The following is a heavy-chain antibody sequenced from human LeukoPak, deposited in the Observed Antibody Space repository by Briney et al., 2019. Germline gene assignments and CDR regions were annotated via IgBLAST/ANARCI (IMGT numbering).Heavy chain of an antibody. CDR1: GFNFNNYA. D-gene: IGHD3-22*01. J-gene: IGHJ3*02. V-gene: IGHV3-64D*08. CDR2: ISSNGGST. Sequence: PGGSLRLSCSASGFNFNNYAMNWVRQAPGKGLEYVSAISSNGGSTYYADSVKGRCTISRDNSKNTLCLQMSSLRAEDTAVYYCGLAAYYYDSSGSDDAFDIWGQGTMVIVSS. CDR3: GLAAYYYDSSGSDDAFDI.